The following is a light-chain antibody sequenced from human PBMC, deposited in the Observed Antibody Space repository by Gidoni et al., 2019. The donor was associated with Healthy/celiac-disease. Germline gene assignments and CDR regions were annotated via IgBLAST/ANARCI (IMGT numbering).Light chain of an antibody. CDR3: QQLNNYPWT. Sequence: DIQLTHSPSFLSASVGDRVTITFRASQCISTYLAWYQQKPGKAHKLLIYAASTLQSGVPSRFRGSGYGTEFNLIISSLKNEDFATYYCQQLNNYPWTFGQGTKVESK. J-gene: IGKJ1*01. CDR1: QCISTY. CDR2: AAS. V-gene: IGKV1-9*01.